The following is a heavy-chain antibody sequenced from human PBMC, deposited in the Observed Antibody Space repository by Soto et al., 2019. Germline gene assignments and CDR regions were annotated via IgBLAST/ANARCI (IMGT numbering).Heavy chain of an antibody. CDR1: GFTFSSYG. J-gene: IGHJ4*02. CDR3: ATKPRSSSSVDY. Sequence: GWSLRLSCAASGFTFSSYGMHWVRQAPGKGLEWVAVIWYDGSNKYYADSVKGRFTISRDNSKNTLYLQMNSLRAEDTAVYYCATKPRSSSSVDYWGQGTMVTVYS. V-gene: IGHV3-33*01. CDR2: IWYDGSNK. D-gene: IGHD6-6*01.